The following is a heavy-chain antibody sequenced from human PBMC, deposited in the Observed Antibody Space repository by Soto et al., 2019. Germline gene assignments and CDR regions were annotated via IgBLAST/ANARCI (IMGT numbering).Heavy chain of an antibody. CDR1: GFTFSRYA. CDR3: AKDHPIGYCSSTSCYFDGYYFDY. J-gene: IGHJ4*02. V-gene: IGHV3-23*01. CDR2: ISGSGGST. Sequence: LRLSCAASGFTFSRYAMSWVRQAPGKGLEWVSAISGSGGSTYYADSVKGLFTISRDNSKNTLYLQMNSLRAEDTAVYYCAKDHPIGYCSSTSCYFDGYYFDYWGQGTLVTVSS. D-gene: IGHD2-2*01.